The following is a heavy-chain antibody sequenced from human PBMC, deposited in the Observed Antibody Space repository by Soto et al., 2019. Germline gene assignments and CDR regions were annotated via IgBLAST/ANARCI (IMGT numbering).Heavy chain of an antibody. CDR2: INWNGGST. CDR3: ARLYSSGWYGPGRY. Sequence: GGSLSLPCAASGVPFYDYGMSWVRQAPGKGLEWVPGINWNGGSTGYADSVKGRFTISRDNAKNSLYLQMNSLRAEDTALYYCARLYSSGWYGPGRYWGQGTLVTVSS. D-gene: IGHD6-19*01. CDR1: GVPFYDYG. J-gene: IGHJ4*02. V-gene: IGHV3-20*04.